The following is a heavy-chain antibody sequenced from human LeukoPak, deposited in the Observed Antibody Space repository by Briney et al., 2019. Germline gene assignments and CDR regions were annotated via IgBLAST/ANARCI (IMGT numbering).Heavy chain of an antibody. J-gene: IGHJ4*02. CDR1: GFTFSSYA. V-gene: IGHV3-30-3*01. Sequence: GGSLRLSCAASGFTFSSYAMHWVRQAPGKGLEWVAVISYDGSNKYYADSVKGRFTISRDNSKNTLYLQMNSLRAEDTAVYYCAQGSSGYSYWGQGTLVTVPS. D-gene: IGHD3-22*01. CDR3: AQGSSGYSY. CDR2: ISYDGSNK.